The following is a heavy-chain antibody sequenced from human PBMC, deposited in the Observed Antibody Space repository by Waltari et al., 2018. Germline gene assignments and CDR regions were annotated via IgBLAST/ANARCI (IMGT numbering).Heavy chain of an antibody. CDR3: ARGTQSGSYQGRMNYFDY. Sequence: QVQLQQWGAGLLKPSETLSLTCAVYGGSFSGYYWSWIRQPPGKGLGWIGEINHSGSTYYNPSLKSRVTISVDTSKNQFSLKLSSVTAADTAVYYCARGTQSGSYQGRMNYFDYWGQGTLVTVSS. D-gene: IGHD1-26*01. CDR2: INHSGST. J-gene: IGHJ4*02. V-gene: IGHV4-34*01. CDR1: GGSFSGYY.